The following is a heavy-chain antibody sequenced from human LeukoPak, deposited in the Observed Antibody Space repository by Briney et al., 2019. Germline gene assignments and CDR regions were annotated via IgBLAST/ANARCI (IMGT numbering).Heavy chain of an antibody. J-gene: IGHJ4*02. CDR2: ISAYNGNT. Sequence: ASVKVSCKASGYTFTSYGVSWVRQAPGQGLEWMGWISAYNGNTNYAQKLQGRVTMTTDTSTSTAYMELRSLRSDDTAVYQDDVLRFLEWFGNEVHDYWGQGTLVTVSS. CDR1: GYTFTSYG. V-gene: IGHV1-18*01. CDR3: DVLRFLEWFGNEVHDY. D-gene: IGHD3-3*01.